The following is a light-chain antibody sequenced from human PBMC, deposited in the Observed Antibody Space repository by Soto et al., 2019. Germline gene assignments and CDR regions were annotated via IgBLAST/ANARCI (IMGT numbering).Light chain of an antibody. CDR1: NSNIGAGYD. CDR2: EVN. J-gene: IGLJ1*01. V-gene: IGLV1-40*01. Sequence: QSVLTQPPSVSGAPGQRVTISCTGSNSNIGAGYDVHWYLQLPGTAPKLLVYEVNKRPSGVSNRFSGTKSGNTASLTISGLQPDDEADYYCCFFTGPASQYVFGPGTKVTVL. CDR3: CFFTGPASQYV.